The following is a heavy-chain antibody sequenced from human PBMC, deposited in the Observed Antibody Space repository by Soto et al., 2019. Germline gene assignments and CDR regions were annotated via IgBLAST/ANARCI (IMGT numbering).Heavy chain of an antibody. CDR1: GGSISSSY. J-gene: IGHJ4*02. Sequence: SETLSLTCTVSGGSISSSYWSWIRQPTGKGLEWIGYIYYSGSTNYNPSLKSRVTISVDTSKNQFSLKLSSVTAADTAVYYCARGFTGMVAAAGTWYFDYWGQGTLVTVSS. D-gene: IGHD6-13*01. V-gene: IGHV4-59*12. CDR3: ARGFTGMVAAAGTWYFDY. CDR2: IYYSGST.